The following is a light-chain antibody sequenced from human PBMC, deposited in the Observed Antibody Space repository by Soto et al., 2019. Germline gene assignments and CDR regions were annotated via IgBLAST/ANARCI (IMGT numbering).Light chain of an antibody. CDR1: QGIIDY. J-gene: IGKJ1*01. CDR2: AAS. Sequence: DIQMTQSPSSLSASVGDTVTITCRASQGIIDYLAWYQQRPGKVPKLLIYAASTLQTGVPSRFSGSGAGTDFTLTISSLQPEDVATYYCQKYGTAPPTFGQGTRVEIK. CDR3: QKYGTAPPT. V-gene: IGKV1-27*01.